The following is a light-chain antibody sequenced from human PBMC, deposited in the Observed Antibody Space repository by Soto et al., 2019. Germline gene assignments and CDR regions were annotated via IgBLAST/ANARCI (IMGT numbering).Light chain of an antibody. J-gene: IGLJ2*01. V-gene: IGLV2-14*02. Sequence: QSALTQPAAVSGSPGQSITISCTGTSSDVGTYNLVSWYQQYPGKAPKLMIYATSKRPSGVSNRFSGSKSGDTASLTISGLQAEDEADYFCAAWDDSLSRVVFGGGTKVTVL. CDR3: AAWDDSLSRVV. CDR2: ATS. CDR1: SSDVGTYNL.